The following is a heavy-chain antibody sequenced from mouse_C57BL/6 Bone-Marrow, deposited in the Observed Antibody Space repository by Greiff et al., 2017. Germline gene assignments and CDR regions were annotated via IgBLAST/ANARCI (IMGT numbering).Heavy chain of an antibody. V-gene: IGHV1-81*01. Sequence: QVQLKESGAELARPGASVKLSCKASGYTFTSYGISWVKQRTGQGLEWIGEIYPRSGNTYYNEKFKGKAPLTADKSSSTAYMELRSLTSEDSAVYCGARGGYYSNFLAYWGQGTLVTVSA. J-gene: IGHJ3*01. CDR1: GYTFTSYG. D-gene: IGHD2-5*01. CDR2: IYPRSGNT. CDR3: ARGGYYSNFLAY.